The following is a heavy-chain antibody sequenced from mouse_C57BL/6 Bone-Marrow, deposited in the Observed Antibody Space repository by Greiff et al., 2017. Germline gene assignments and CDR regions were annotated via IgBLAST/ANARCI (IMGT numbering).Heavy chain of an antibody. CDR3: ARRRSNYEDYYAMDY. CDR2: INSDGGST. D-gene: IGHD2-5*01. V-gene: IGHV5-2*01. Sequence: EVQVVESGGGLVQPGESLKLSCESNEYEFPSHDMSWVRKTPEKRLELVAAINSDGGSTYYPDTMERRFIISRDNTKKTLYLQMSSLRSEDTALYYCARRRSNYEDYYAMDYWGQGTSVTVSS. J-gene: IGHJ4*01. CDR1: EYEFPSHD.